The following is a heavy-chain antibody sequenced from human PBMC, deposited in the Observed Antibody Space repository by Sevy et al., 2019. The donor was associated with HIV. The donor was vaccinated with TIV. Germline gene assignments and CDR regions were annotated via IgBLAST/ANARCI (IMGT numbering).Heavy chain of an antibody. D-gene: IGHD2-2*01. CDR2: IRNDGSNK. V-gene: IGHV3-30*02. CDR3: AKVGSAFDY. Sequence: GGSLRLSCAASGFTFSSYGMHWVRQAPGKGLEWVAFIRNDGSNKYYADSVKGRFTISRDNSKNTLYLQMNSLRAEDTAVYYCAKVGSAFDYWGQGTLVTVSS. J-gene: IGHJ4*02. CDR1: GFTFSSYG.